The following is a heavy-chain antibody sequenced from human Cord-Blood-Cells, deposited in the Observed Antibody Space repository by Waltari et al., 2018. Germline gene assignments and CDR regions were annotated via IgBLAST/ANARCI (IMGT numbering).Heavy chain of an antibody. D-gene: IGHD6-6*01. CDR2: INPNRGGT. V-gene: IGHV1-2*02. J-gene: IGHJ5*02. CDR1: GYTFTGYY. Sequence: QVQLVQSGAEVKKPGASVKVSCKASGYTFTGYYMHWVRQAPGQGLEWMGWINPNRGGTNDAQKFQGRVTMTRDTSISTAYMELSRLRADDTAVYYCARVDYSSSSRWFDPWGQGTLVTVSS. CDR3: ARVDYSSSSRWFDP.